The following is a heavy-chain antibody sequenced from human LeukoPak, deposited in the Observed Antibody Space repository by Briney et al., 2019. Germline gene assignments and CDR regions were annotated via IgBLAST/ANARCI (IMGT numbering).Heavy chain of an antibody. V-gene: IGHV4-59*01. CDR1: GGSISTSY. CDR2: IFDSATT. Sequence: PSETLSLTCTVSGGSISTSYWSWIRQPPGKGLEWIGYIFDSATTSYNPSLRGRPTITIDRSKSQFSLKLTSVTAADTAVYYCATNAGPSGAGDVLDIWGHGTMVTVSS. J-gene: IGHJ3*02. D-gene: IGHD1-26*01. CDR3: ATNAGPSGAGDVLDI.